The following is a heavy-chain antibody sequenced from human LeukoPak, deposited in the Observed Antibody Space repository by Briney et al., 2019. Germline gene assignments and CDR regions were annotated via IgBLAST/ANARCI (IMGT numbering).Heavy chain of an antibody. Sequence: GGSLRLSCAASGFTFSDYYMSWIRQAPGKGLEWVSYISSSSYTNYADSVKGRFTISRDNAKNSLYLQMNSLRAEDTAVYYCARSLYDSSGYVDYWGQGTLVTVSS. CDR1: GFTFSDYY. D-gene: IGHD3-22*01. V-gene: IGHV3-11*06. J-gene: IGHJ4*02. CDR3: ARSLYDSSGYVDY. CDR2: ISSSSYT.